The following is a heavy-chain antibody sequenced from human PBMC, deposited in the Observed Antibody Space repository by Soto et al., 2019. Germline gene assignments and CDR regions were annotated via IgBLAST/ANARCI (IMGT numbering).Heavy chain of an antibody. CDR1: GFTFNTYS. CDR3: ARAGGTTVTGLWHFDS. D-gene: IGHD4-17*01. Sequence: ESGGGVVQPGRSLRLSCEASGFTFNTYSMHWVRQPPGKGLEWLAAIWYDGTQKYYADSVKGRFIISRDNSKKTLYLVMNSLRAEDTAVYYCARAGGTTVTGLWHFDSWGQGTLVTVSS. V-gene: IGHV3-33*01. J-gene: IGHJ4*02. CDR2: IWYDGTQK.